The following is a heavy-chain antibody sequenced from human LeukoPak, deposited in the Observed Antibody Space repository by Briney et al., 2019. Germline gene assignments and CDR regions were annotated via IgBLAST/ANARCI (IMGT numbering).Heavy chain of an antibody. V-gene: IGHV4-34*01. D-gene: IGHD1-1*01. J-gene: IGHJ4*02. CDR2: INHSGST. Sequence: SETLSLTCAVYGGSFSGYYWSWIRQPPGKGLEWIGEINHSGSTNYNPSLKSRVTISVDTSKNQFSLKLSSVTAADTAVYYCAREGSEGYLLDYWGQGTLVTVSS. CDR1: GGSFSGYY. CDR3: AREGSEGYLLDY.